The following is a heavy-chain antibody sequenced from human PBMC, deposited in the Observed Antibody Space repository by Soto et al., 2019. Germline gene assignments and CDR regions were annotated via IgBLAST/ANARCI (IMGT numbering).Heavy chain of an antibody. J-gene: IGHJ4*02. V-gene: IGHV4-59*08. Sequence: SETLSLTCTVSGGSISSYYWSWIRQPPGKGLEWIGYIYYSGSTNYNPSLKSRVTISVDTSKNQFSLKLSSVTAADTAVYYCARSADLYFDYWGQGTLVTVSS. CDR1: GGSISSYY. CDR3: ARSADLYFDY. CDR2: IYYSGST.